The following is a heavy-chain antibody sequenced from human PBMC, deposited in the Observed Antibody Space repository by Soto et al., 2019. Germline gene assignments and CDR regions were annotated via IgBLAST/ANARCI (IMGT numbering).Heavy chain of an antibody. D-gene: IGHD3-22*01. CDR1: GASISSDC. J-gene: IGHJ3*02. CDR3: AKDLLYDYDSSGLRRPSRPGDAFEI. V-gene: IGHV4-59*01. CDR2: LSYGANT. Sequence: QVQLQESGPGLVKPSETLSLTCTVSGASISSDCWSWIRQSPGKGLEWIGFLSYGANTNYHPSLKSRVTISADTSQNQFSLKLKTVTAADTAVYYCAKDLLYDYDSSGLRRPSRPGDAFEIWGQGTMVTVSS.